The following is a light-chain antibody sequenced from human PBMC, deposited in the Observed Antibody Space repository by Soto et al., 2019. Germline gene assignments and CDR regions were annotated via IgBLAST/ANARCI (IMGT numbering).Light chain of an antibody. CDR3: SSYTTSSALGGV. Sequence: QSVLTQPASVSGSPGQSITISCTGSTSDVGAYNYVSWYKHHPGQAPQLMIYEVSNRPSGVSNRFSGSKSGNTASLTISGLQAEDEADYYCSSYTTSSALGGVFGGGTKLTVL. V-gene: IGLV2-14*01. CDR1: TSDVGAYNY. CDR2: EVS. J-gene: IGLJ2*01.